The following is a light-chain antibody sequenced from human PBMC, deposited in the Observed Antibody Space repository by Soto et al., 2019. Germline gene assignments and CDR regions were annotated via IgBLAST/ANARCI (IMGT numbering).Light chain of an antibody. V-gene: IGKV3-20*01. CDR2: GAS. Sequence: EIVLTQSPGTLSLSPGERATLSCRASQSVSSNSWAWYQHKPGEAPRLLIYGASSRATGIPDRFSGTGSGTGVTLTISRLEPEDFAVYYCHHYGSSPITFGQGTRLEI. CDR1: QSVSSNS. J-gene: IGKJ5*01. CDR3: HHYGSSPIT.